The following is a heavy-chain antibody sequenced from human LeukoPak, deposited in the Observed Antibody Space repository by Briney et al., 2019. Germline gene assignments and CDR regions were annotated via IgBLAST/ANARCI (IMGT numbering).Heavy chain of an antibody. V-gene: IGHV4-59*01. CDR3: AREYIAAAGIAYFDY. J-gene: IGHJ4*02. CDR1: GGSISSYY. Sequence: PSETLSLTYTVSGGSISSYYWSWIRQPPGKGLEWIGYIYYSGSTNYNPSLKSRVTISVDTSKNQFSLKLSSVTAADTAVYYCAREYIAAAGIAYFDYWGQGTLVTVSS. CDR2: IYYSGST. D-gene: IGHD6-13*01.